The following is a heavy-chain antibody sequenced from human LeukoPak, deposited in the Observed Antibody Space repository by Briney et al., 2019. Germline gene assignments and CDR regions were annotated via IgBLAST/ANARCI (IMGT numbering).Heavy chain of an antibody. Sequence: PSETLSLTCTASGGSISSYYWTWIRQPPGKGLEWIGCIYYSGTTNYNPSLKSRVTISVDTSKNQIALNLTSATAADTAVYYCTRGNWNYAHWGPGSLVAVSA. J-gene: IGHJ4*02. CDR2: IYYSGTT. D-gene: IGHD1-7*01. CDR1: GGSISSYY. CDR3: TRGNWNYAH. V-gene: IGHV4-59*01.